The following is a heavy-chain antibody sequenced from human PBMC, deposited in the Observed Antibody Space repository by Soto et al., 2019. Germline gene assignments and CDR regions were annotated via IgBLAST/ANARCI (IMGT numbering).Heavy chain of an antibody. CDR1: GGSISSYY. CDR2: IYYSGST. Sequence: QVQLQESGPGLVKPSETLSLTCTVSGGSISSYYWSWIRQPPGKGLEWIWYIYYSGSTNYNPSLKSRVTISVETSKNHFSLKLSSVTAADTAVYYCARGYYEHWYFDLCGRGPLVTVSS. CDR3: ARGYYEHWYFDL. J-gene: IGHJ2*01. V-gene: IGHV4-59*01. D-gene: IGHD1-26*01.